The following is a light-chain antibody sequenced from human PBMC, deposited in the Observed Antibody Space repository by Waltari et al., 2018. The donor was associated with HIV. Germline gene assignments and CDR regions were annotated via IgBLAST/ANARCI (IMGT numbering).Light chain of an antibody. CDR3: NSRDTSGNRLL. Sequence: SSELTQDPAVSVALGQTVRITCRGASLRTYYGSWYQQKPGQAPILVIYGKNYRPSGIPERFSGSNSENTASLIITGAQAEDEADYYCNSRDTSGNRLLFGGGTKLTVI. CDR1: SLRTYY. J-gene: IGLJ3*02. CDR2: GKN. V-gene: IGLV3-19*01.